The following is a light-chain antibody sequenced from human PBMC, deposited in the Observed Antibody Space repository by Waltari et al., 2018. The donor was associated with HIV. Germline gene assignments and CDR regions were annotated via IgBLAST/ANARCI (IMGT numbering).Light chain of an antibody. CDR1: QSVSSSY. CDR3: QQYGSSPRT. V-gene: IGKV3-20*01. CDR2: GAS. Sequence: GERATLSCRASQSVSSSYLAWYQQKPGQAPRLLIYGASSRATGIPDRFSGSGSGTDFTLTISRLEPEDFAVYYCQQYGSSPRTFGQGTKVEIK. J-gene: IGKJ1*01.